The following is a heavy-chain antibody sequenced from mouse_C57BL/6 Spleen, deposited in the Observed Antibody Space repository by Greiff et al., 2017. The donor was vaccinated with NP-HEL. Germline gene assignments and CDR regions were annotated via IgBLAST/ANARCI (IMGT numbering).Heavy chain of an antibody. V-gene: IGHV1-64*01. J-gene: IGHJ2*01. D-gene: IGHD1-1*01. Sequence: QVHVKQSGAELVKPGASVKLSCKASGYTFTSYWMHWVKQRPGQGLEWIGMIHPNSGSTNYNEKFKSKATLTVDKSSSTAYMQLSSLTSEDSAVYYCARHYYGSWGQGTTLTVSS. CDR3: ARHYYGS. CDR2: IHPNSGST. CDR1: GYTFTSYW.